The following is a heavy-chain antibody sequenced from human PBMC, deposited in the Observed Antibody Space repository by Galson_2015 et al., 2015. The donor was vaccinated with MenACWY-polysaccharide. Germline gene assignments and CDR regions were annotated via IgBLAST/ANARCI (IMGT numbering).Heavy chain of an antibody. CDR3: ARDFDSTGYYYAH. V-gene: IGHV3-7*01. CDR1: GFTFSTYW. CDR2: IKEDGSER. Sequence: SLRLSCAASGFTFSTYWMSWVRRAPEKGLEWVANIKEDGSERHYVDSVKGRFTISRDNAKNSLYLQMNSLRAEDTAVYYCARDFDSTGYYYAHWGQGTLVTVSS. D-gene: IGHD3-22*01. J-gene: IGHJ4*02.